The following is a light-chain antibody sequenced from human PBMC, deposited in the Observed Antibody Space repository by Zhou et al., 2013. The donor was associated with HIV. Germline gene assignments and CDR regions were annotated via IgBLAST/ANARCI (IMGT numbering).Light chain of an antibody. Sequence: DVVMTQSPLSLPVTLGQPASISCRSSQSLVHSDGNTYLNWLQQRPGQSPRRLIYKVSNRDSGVPDRFSGSGSGTNFTLKISRVEAEDVGVYYCMQGTHWPPWTFGQGTKVEYK. CDR1: QSLVHSDGNTY. CDR3: MQGTHWPPWT. V-gene: IGKV2-30*02. J-gene: IGKJ1*01. CDR2: KVS.